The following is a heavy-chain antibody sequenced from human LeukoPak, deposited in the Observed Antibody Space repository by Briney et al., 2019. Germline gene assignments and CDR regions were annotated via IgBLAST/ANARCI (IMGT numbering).Heavy chain of an antibody. CDR2: ISSSSSYI. CDR3: ARDPATVAAPNWFDP. CDR1: GFTFSSYS. J-gene: IGHJ5*02. V-gene: IGHV3-21*01. Sequence: PGGSLRLSCAASGFTFSSYSMNWVRQAPGKGLEWVSSISSSSSYIYYADSVKGRFTISRDNAKNSLYLQMNSLRAEDTAVYYCARDPATVAAPNWFDPWGQGTLVTVSS. D-gene: IGHD6-19*01.